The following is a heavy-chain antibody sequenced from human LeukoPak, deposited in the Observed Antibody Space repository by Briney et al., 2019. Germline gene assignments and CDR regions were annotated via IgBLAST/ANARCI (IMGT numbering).Heavy chain of an antibody. V-gene: IGHV3-21*01. CDR2: ISSSSSYI. Sequence: GGSLRLSCAASGFTFSSYSMNWVRQAPGKGLEWVSSISSSSSYIYYADSVKGRFTISRDNAKNSLYLQMNSLRAEDTAVYYCVRDCGSSSCYDYWGQGTLVIVSS. D-gene: IGHD2-2*01. CDR3: VRDCGSSSCYDY. J-gene: IGHJ4*02. CDR1: GFTFSSYS.